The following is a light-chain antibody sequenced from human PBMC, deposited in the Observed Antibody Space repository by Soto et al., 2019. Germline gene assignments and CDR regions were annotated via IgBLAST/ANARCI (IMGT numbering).Light chain of an antibody. Sequence: ASILQSGVPSRFSGSGSGTHFTLTISRLQPEDFATYYCHRTYSVFGQGTKVDIK. CDR3: HRTYSV. CDR2: AS. J-gene: IGKJ1*01. V-gene: IGKV1-39*01.